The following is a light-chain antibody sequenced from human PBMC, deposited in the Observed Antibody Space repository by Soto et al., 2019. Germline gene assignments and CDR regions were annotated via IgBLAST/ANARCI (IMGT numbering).Light chain of an antibody. J-gene: IGKJ5*01. CDR2: DTS. V-gene: IGKV3-20*01. CDR3: QQYGSSLFT. CDR1: QSVSSSTY. Sequence: EVVLTQSPGTLSLSPGERATLSCRASQSVSSSTYLAWYQQKPGQAPRLLIYDTSIRATGIPARFSGSGSGTDFTLTISRLEPEDFAVYYCQQYGSSLFTFGQGTRLEIK.